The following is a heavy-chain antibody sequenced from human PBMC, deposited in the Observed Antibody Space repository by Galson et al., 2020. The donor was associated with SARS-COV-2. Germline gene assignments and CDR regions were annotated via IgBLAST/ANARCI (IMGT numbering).Heavy chain of an antibody. CDR3: VRAVPYDSGGY. D-gene: IGHD3-10*01. Sequence: GESLKISCVASGFTFSDHHMDWVRQAPGKGLEWLGRTRNKDGGYTTQYAASVTGRFTISRVVSKNSLFLQMNSLKSDDTAVYYCVRAVPYDSGGYWGQGTLVTVSS. J-gene: IGHJ4*02. CDR2: TRNKDGGYTT. CDR1: GFTFSDHH. V-gene: IGHV3-72*01.